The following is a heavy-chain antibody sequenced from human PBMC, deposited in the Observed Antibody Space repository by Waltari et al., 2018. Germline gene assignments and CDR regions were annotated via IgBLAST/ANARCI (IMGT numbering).Heavy chain of an antibody. CDR3: ARDYYDSSGYYGAFDI. Sequence: QVQLQESGPGLVKPSETLSLTCTVSGGSISSYYWSWIRQPPGKGLEWIGYIYYSGSTNYNPSLKSRVTISVDTSKNQFSLKLSSVTAADTAVYYCARDYYDSSGYYGAFDIWGQGTMVTVSS. V-gene: IGHV4-59*01. J-gene: IGHJ3*02. D-gene: IGHD3-22*01. CDR1: GGSISSYY. CDR2: IYYSGST.